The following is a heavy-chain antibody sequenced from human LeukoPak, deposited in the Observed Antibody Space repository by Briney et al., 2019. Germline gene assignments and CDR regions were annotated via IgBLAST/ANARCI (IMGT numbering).Heavy chain of an antibody. CDR3: ARSRGSYRIPIDY. J-gene: IGHJ4*02. V-gene: IGHV4-38-2*01. D-gene: IGHD1-26*01. CDR1: GYSISSSYY. Sequence: PSETLSLTCAVSGYSISSSYYWGWIRQPPGKGLEWIGGIYHSGSTYYNPSLKSRVTISVDTSKNHFSLKLSSVTAADTAVYYCARSRGSYRIPIDYWGQGTLVTVSS. CDR2: IYHSGST.